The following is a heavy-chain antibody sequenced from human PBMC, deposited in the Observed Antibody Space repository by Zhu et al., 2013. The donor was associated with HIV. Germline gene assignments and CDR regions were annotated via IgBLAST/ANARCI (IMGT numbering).Heavy chain of an antibody. J-gene: IGHJ2*01. CDR2: IIPILGIA. Sequence: QVQLVQSGAEVKKPGSSVKVSCKASGGTFSSYTISWVRQAPGQGLEWMGRIIPILGIANYAQKFQGRVTITADKSTSTAYMELSSLRSEDTAVYYCKSSGYVGYFDLWGRGTLVTVSS. V-gene: IGHV1-69*02. CDR1: GGTFSSYT. CDR3: KSSGYVGYFDL. D-gene: IGHD3-22*01.